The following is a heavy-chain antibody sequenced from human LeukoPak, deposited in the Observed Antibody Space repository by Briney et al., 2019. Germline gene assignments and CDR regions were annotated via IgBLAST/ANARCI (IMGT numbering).Heavy chain of an antibody. Sequence: GGSLRLSCAASGFTFSSYNMNWVRQAPGKGLEWVSSISTSSSYIYYTDSVKGRFTISRDNAKNSLYLQMNSLRAEDTAVYYCAKDQRKTVAGTGYFDYWGQGTLVTVSS. CDR3: AKDQRKTVAGTGYFDY. CDR1: GFTFSSYN. J-gene: IGHJ4*02. V-gene: IGHV3-21*01. D-gene: IGHD6-19*01. CDR2: ISTSSSYI.